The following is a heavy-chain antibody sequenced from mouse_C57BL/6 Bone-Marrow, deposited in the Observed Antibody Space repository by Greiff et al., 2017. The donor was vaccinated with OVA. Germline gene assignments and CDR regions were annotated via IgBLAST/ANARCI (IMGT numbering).Heavy chain of an antibody. CDR2: IDPSDSYT. V-gene: IGHV1-69*01. Sequence: QVQLQQPGAELVMPGASVKLSCKASGYTFTSYWMHWVKQRPGQGLEWIGAIDPSDSYTNYNQKFKGKSTLTVDKSSSTAYMQLSSLTSEDSAVYYCAREGWGAWFAYWGQGTLVTVSA. CDR3: AREGWGAWFAY. CDR1: GYTFTSYW. J-gene: IGHJ3*01. D-gene: IGHD2-3*01.